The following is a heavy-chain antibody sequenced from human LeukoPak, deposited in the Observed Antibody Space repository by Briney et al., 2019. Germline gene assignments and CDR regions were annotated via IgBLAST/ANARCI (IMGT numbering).Heavy chain of an antibody. J-gene: IGHJ4*02. CDR2: ISGSGGST. Sequence: PGGSLRLSCAASGFTFSRYAMSWVRQAPGKGLEWVSAISGSGGSTYYADSVKGRFTISRDNSKNTLYLQMNSLRAEDTAVYYCAKTIVVVPAAILPPKFDYWGQGTLVTVSS. CDR1: GFTFSRYA. CDR3: AKTIVVVPAAILPPKFDY. D-gene: IGHD2-2*01. V-gene: IGHV3-23*01.